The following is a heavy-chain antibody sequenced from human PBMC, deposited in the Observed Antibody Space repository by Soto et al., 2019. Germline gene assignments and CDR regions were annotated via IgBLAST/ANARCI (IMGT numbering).Heavy chain of an antibody. CDR2: ISYDGSNK. J-gene: IGHJ2*01. V-gene: IGHV3-30*18. CDR1: GFTFSSYG. D-gene: IGHD6-19*01. CDR3: AKDGPHTPSEYSSDWSEPFCYFDL. Sequence: QVQLVASGGGVVQPGRSLRLSCAASGFTFSSYGMHWVRQAPGNGLEWVAVISYDGSNKYYADSVKGRFTISRDNSKNTLYLQMTSLRAEDTAVYYCAKDGPHTPSEYSSDWSEPFCYFDLWGRGTLVTVSS.